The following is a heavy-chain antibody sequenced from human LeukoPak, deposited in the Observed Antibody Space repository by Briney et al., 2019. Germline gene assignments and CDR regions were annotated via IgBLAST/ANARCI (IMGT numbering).Heavy chain of an antibody. CDR1: GGTFSSYA. J-gene: IGHJ4*02. CDR3: ARAPVTYESYYFDY. Sequence: GASVKVSCKSSGGTFSSYAISWVRQAPGQGLEWVGGIIPIFGTANYAQKFQGRVTITTDESTSTAYMELSSLRSEDTAVYYCARAPVTYESYYFDYWGQGTLVTVSS. V-gene: IGHV1-69*05. D-gene: IGHD4-11*01. CDR2: IIPIFGTA.